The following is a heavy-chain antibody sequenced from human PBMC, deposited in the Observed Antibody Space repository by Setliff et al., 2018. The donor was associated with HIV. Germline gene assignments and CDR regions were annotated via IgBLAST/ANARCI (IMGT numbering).Heavy chain of an antibody. CDR2: VTHSGST. D-gene: IGHD6-19*01. CDR3: ARGRKKTLAVSGTRYFDF. Sequence: SETLSLTCAVYGGSLSGFYWTFIRQSPGKGLEWIGGVTHSGSTTYDPSLKSRITISVDTSKNQFSLKLTSVTAADMGVYYCARGRKKTLAVSGTRYFDFWGQGTLVTASS. V-gene: IGHV4-34*01. J-gene: IGHJ4*02. CDR1: GGSLSGFY.